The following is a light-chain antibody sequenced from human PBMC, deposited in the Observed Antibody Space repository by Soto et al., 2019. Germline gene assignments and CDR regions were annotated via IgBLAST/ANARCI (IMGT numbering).Light chain of an antibody. CDR3: QQSYSTPIT. J-gene: IGKJ5*01. V-gene: IGKV1-39*01. CDR1: QSISSY. CDR2: AAS. Sequence: DIQMTQSPSSLSASVGDRVTITCRASQSISSYLNWYQQKPGKAPKLLIYAASSLQSGVPSRFSGSGSGPDVTLTISSLQPEDFATYYCQQSYSTPITFGQGTRLEIK.